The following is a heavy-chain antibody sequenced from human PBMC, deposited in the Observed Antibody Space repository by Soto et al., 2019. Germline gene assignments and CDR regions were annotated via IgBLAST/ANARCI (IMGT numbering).Heavy chain of an antibody. CDR2: IYYSGST. CDR1: GGSISSYY. Sequence: SETLSLTCTVSGGSISSYYWSWIRQPPGKGLEWIGYIYYSGSTNYNPSLKSRVTISVDTSKNQFSLKLSSVTAADTAVYYCARAAGGYSGYDRLPYYFDYWGQGTLVTVSS. J-gene: IGHJ4*02. D-gene: IGHD5-12*01. CDR3: ARAAGGYSGYDRLPYYFDY. V-gene: IGHV4-59*01.